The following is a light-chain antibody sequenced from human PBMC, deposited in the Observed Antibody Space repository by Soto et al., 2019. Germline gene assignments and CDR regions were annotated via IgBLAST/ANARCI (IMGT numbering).Light chain of an antibody. CDR3: QQRSNWPPIT. Sequence: EIGLTQYPDTLSLSPGERATLSCRASQSVSRYLAWYQQKPGQAPRLLIYDASNRATGIPARFSGSGSGTDFTLTISSLEPEDFAVYYCQQRSNWPPITFGQGTRLEIK. V-gene: IGKV3-11*01. CDR1: QSVSRY. CDR2: DAS. J-gene: IGKJ5*01.